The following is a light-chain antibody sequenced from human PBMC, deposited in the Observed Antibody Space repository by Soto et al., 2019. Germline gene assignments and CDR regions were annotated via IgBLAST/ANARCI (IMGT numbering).Light chain of an antibody. J-gene: IGLJ2*01. CDR2: DVN. CDR3: AAWDDSLTGLL. Sequence: QSALTQPPSVSGSPGQSVTISCTGTTSDIDNYDSVSWYQQAPGTAPKLIIYDVNNRPSGAPDRFSGSTSGNTASLTISRLQAEDETDYYCAAWDDSLTGLLIGGGTKVTVL. CDR1: TSDIDNYDS. V-gene: IGLV2-18*01.